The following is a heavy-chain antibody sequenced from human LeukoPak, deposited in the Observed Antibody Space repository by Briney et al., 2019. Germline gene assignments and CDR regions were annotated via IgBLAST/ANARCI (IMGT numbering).Heavy chain of an antibody. V-gene: IGHV5-51*01. CDR2: IYPGDSDT. Sequence: GESLKISCKGTGYSFTSYWIGWVRQMPGKGLEWMGIIYPGDSDTRYSPSFQGQVTISADKSISTAYLQWSSLKASDTAMYYCARNFVWSGYYSWFDPWGQGTLVTVSS. CDR3: ARNFVWSGYYSWFDP. CDR1: GYSFTSYW. J-gene: IGHJ5*02. D-gene: IGHD3-3*01.